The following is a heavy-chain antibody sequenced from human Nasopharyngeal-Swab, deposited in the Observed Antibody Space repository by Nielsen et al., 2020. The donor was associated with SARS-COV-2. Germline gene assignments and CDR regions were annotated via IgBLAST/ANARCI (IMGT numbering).Heavy chain of an antibody. V-gene: IGHV3-23*03. CDR2: IYSGGSST. D-gene: IGHD6-13*01. Sequence: GGSLRLSSAASGFTFSSYAMSWVRQAPGKGLEWVSVIYSGGSSTYYADSVKGRFTISSDNSKNTLYLQMNSLRAEDTAVYYCAKGEGSSSWINYYYYYYGMDVWGQGTTVTVSS. CDR3: AKGEGSSSWINYYYYYYGMDV. CDR1: GFTFSSYA. J-gene: IGHJ6*02.